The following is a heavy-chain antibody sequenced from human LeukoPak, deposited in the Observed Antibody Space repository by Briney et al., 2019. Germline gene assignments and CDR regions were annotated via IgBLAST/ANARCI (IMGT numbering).Heavy chain of an antibody. CDR3: ASQPGYCSSTSCPDWFDP. CDR1: GGSISSYY. Sequence: SETLSLTCTVSGGSISSYYWSWIRQPPGKGLEWIGYIYYSGSTNYNPSLKSRVTISVDTSKNQFSLKLSSVTAADTAVYYCASQPGYCSSTSCPDWFDPWGQGTLVTVSS. D-gene: IGHD2-2*03. V-gene: IGHV4-59*01. CDR2: IYYSGST. J-gene: IGHJ5*02.